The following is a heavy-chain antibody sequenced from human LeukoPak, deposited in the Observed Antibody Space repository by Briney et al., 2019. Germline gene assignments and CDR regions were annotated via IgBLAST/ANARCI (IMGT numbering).Heavy chain of an antibody. CDR3: ASLRGYRDY. CDR2: IYYSGST. CDR1: GGSISSYY. Sequence: SETLSLTCTVSGGSISSYYWSLIRQPPGKGLEWIGYIYYSGSTNYNPSLKSRVTISVGTSKNQFSLKLSSVTAADTAVYYCASLRGYRDYWGQGTLVTVSS. V-gene: IGHV4-59*01. J-gene: IGHJ4*02. D-gene: IGHD5-12*01.